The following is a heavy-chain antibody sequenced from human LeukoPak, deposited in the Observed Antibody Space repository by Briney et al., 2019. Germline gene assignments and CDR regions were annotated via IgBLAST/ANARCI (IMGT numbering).Heavy chain of an antibody. V-gene: IGHV4-34*01. CDR1: GESFNGFY. CDR3: ARGEGNDYVWGSFYYYLDV. CDR2: INDIGHT. Sequence: PSETLSLTCAVNGESFNGFYWTWIRQSPGKGLEWIGEINDIGHTNYNASLKSRVTISLDTSQEQFSLKLTSVTAADTAVYYCARGEGNDYVWGSFYYYLDVWGKGTAVTVSS. J-gene: IGHJ6*03. D-gene: IGHD3-16*01.